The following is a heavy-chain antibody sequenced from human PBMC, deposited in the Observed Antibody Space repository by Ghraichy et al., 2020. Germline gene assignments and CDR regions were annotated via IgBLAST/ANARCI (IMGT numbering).Heavy chain of an antibody. J-gene: IGHJ5*02. CDR1: QFFVGDNY. CDR3: AKAWGYCSGGICPEYNWFDP. V-gene: IGHV3-53*01. D-gene: IGHD2-15*01. CDR2: LYGDGTT. Sequence: GESLNISCAASQFFVGDNYMTWVRQAAGKGLEWVSHLYGDGTTAYADSVRGRFTISRDNSKNTLHLQMNSLRAEDTAVYYCAKAWGYCSGGICPEYNWFDPWGQGTLVTVSS.